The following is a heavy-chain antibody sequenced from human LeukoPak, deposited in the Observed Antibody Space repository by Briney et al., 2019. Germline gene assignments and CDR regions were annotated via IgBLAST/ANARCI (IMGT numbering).Heavy chain of an antibody. CDR2: IIPILGIA. Sequence: ASVKVSCKASGGTFSSYAISWVRQAPGQGLEWMGRIIPILGIANYAQKFQGRVTITADKSTSTAYMELSSLRSEDTAVYYGARVSGYYDILTGYYNYYYGMDVWGQGTTVTVSS. CDR3: ARVSGYYDILTGYYNYYYGMDV. CDR1: GGTFSSYA. J-gene: IGHJ6*02. D-gene: IGHD3-9*01. V-gene: IGHV1-69*04.